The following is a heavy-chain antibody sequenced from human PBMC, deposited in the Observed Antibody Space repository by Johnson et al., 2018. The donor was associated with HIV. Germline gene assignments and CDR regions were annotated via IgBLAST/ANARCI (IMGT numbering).Heavy chain of an antibody. CDR1: GFTFSNAW. CDR3: AKPREVVEWLGAFDI. J-gene: IGHJ3*02. D-gene: IGHD3-3*01. Sequence: VQLVESGGGLAQPGGSLRLSCAASGFTFSNAWMSCVRQAPGKGLEWVGRIKSKTDGGTTDYAAPVKGRFTISRDDSKNTLYLQINSLRAEDTAVYYCAKPREVVEWLGAFDIWGQGTMVSVSS. V-gene: IGHV3-15*01. CDR2: IKSKTDGGTT.